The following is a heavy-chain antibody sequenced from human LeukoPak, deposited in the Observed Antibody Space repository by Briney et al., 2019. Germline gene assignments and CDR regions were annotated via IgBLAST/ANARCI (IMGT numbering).Heavy chain of an antibody. Sequence: SETLALAGSNSGGEISQYDWSRIRQPPGKGLEWIGYIYYSGSTNYNPSRRSRVTISIDSSKNQYSLRLSSVTAGDTAVYYCARDLRGGRIGYAFDIWGQGTVVTVSP. J-gene: IGHJ3*02. V-gene: IGHV4-59*01. CDR1: GGEISQYD. D-gene: IGHD3-16*01. CDR3: ARDLRGGRIGYAFDI. CDR2: IYYSGST.